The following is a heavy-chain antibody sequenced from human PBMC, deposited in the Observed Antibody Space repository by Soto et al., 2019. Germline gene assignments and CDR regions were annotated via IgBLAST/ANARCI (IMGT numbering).Heavy chain of an antibody. CDR1: GFILSDCA. Sequence: EVQLVESGGGLVQPGGSLRLSCATSGFILSDCAMNWVRQAPGKGLEWVSYISSSSSVIDYADSVKGRFTVSRDNARNSLYLQMNSLRAEDTAVYYCARDLSRGSNWYYYMDVWGKGTTFTVSS. D-gene: IGHD7-27*01. CDR2: ISSSSSVI. J-gene: IGHJ6*03. CDR3: ARDLSRGSNWYYYMDV. V-gene: IGHV3-48*01.